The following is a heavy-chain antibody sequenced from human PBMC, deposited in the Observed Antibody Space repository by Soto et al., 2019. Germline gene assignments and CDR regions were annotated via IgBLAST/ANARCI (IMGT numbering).Heavy chain of an antibody. J-gene: IGHJ4*02. CDR3: ASFSGATYGDYGGGINY. V-gene: IGHV4-39*01. CDR1: GGSISGSSYY. Sequence: SETLSLTCTVSGGSISGSSYYWGWIRQPPGKGLECIGSVHYSGSTDYNPSLKSRVTTSVDTSKNQFSLKLTSVAAADTAVYFCASFSGATYGDYGGGINYWGQGTLVTVSS. D-gene: IGHD4-17*01. CDR2: VHYSGST.